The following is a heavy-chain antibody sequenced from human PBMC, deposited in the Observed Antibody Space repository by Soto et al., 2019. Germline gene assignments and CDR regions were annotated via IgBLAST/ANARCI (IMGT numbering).Heavy chain of an antibody. Sequence: QVQLVQSGAEVKKPGSSVKVSCKASGGTFSSYTISWVRQAPGQGLEWMGRIIPILGIANYAQKFQGRVTITADKTTSTAYMELSSLRSEDTAVYYCASVATGWDGYNRWGQGTLVTVSS. CDR3: ASVATGWDGYNR. CDR2: IIPILGIA. J-gene: IGHJ4*02. V-gene: IGHV1-69*02. D-gene: IGHD5-12*01. CDR1: GGTFSSYT.